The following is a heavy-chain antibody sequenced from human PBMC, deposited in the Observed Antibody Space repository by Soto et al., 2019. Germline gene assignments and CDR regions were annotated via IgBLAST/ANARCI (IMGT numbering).Heavy chain of an antibody. CDR3: ARSGYSSGWYHWYFDF. D-gene: IGHD6-19*01. Sequence: QVHLVQSGAEVKKPGASVKVSCKASGYTFSNYGIHWVRQAPGQRLAWMGWINAGNGNTKYSEKFQGRVTITRDTSASTAYMELSSLRSEDTAVYYCARSGYSSGWYHWYFDFWGRGTLVTVSS. CDR2: INAGNGNT. V-gene: IGHV1-3*01. J-gene: IGHJ2*01. CDR1: GYTFSNYG.